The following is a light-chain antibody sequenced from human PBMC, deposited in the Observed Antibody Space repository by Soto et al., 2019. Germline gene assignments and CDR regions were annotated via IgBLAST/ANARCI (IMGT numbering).Light chain of an antibody. CDR2: GAS. V-gene: IGKV3-20*01. J-gene: IGKJ2*01. CDR3: QQYGSSGYT. CDR1: QSVSSSY. Sequence: EIVLTQSPGTLSLSPGERATLSCRASQSVSSSYLAWYQQKPGQAPRLLIYGASSRATGMPDRFSGSGSGKDFTLTISSLEPEDFAVYYCQQYGSSGYTFGQGTKLEIK.